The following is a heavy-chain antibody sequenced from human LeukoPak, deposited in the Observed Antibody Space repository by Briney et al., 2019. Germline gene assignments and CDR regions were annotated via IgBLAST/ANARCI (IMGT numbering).Heavy chain of an antibody. D-gene: IGHD3-22*01. CDR2: IKQDGSEK. Sequence: GGSLRLSCAASGFTFSSYWMSWVRQAPGMGLEWVANIKQDGSEKYYVDSVKGRFTISRDNAKNSLYLQMNSLRAEDTAVYYCARTPSYYDSSGYYLTGFDPWGQGTLVTVSS. V-gene: IGHV3-7*01. CDR1: GFTFSSYW. CDR3: ARTPSYYDSSGYYLTGFDP. J-gene: IGHJ5*02.